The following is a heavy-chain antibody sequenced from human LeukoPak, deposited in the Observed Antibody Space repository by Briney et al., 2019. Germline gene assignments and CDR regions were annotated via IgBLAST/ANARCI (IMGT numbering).Heavy chain of an antibody. Sequence: GASVKVSCKASGYTFTSYDINWVRQATGQGLEWMGWMNPNSGNTGYAQKFQGRVTMTRNTSISTAYMELSSLRSEDTAVYYCTRGAFNYNDGYYHGMDVWGKGTTVTVSS. V-gene: IGHV1-8*01. CDR1: GYTFTSYD. CDR3: TRGAFNYNDGYYHGMDV. J-gene: IGHJ6*04. CDR2: MNPNSGNT. D-gene: IGHD1-1*01.